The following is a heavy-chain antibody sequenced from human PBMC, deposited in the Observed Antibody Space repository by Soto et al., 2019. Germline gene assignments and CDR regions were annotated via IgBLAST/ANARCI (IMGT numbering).Heavy chain of an antibody. J-gene: IGHJ3*02. CDR1: GFTVSSNY. D-gene: IGHD2-2*01. CDR3: ARTVVVPAAPAFDI. CDR2: IYSGGST. Sequence: GGSLRLSCAASGFTVSSNYMSWVRQAPGKGLEWVSVIYSGGSTYYADSVKGRFTISRDNSKNTLYLQMNSLRAEDTAVYYCARTVVVPAAPAFDIWGQGTMVTVSS. V-gene: IGHV3-66*01.